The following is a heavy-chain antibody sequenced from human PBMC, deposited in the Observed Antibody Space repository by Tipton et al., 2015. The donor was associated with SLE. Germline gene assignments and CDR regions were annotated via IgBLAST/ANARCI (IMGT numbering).Heavy chain of an antibody. D-gene: IGHD3-22*01. CDR3: ACDGDDSSGAFDI. CDR1: GGSISSYY. V-gene: IGHV4-59*01. CDR2: IYYSGST. Sequence: LRLSCTVSGGSISSYYWSWIRQPPGKGLEWIGYIYYSGSTNYNPSLKSRVTISVDTSKNQFSLKLSSVTAAETAVYYCACDGDDSSGAFDIWGQGTMVTVSS. J-gene: IGHJ3*02.